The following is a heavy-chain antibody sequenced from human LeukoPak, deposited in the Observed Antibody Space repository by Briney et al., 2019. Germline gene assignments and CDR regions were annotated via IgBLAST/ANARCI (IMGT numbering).Heavy chain of an antibody. Sequence: SVKVSCKASGGTFSSYAISWVRQAPGQGLEWMGGIIPIFGTANYAQKFQGRVTITADESTSTAYMELSSLRSEDTAVYYCARVGRAYYYDSSGYYAFDYWGQGTLVTVSS. V-gene: IGHV1-69*13. CDR1: GGTFSSYA. D-gene: IGHD3-22*01. CDR2: IIPIFGTA. J-gene: IGHJ4*02. CDR3: ARVGRAYYYDSSGYYAFDY.